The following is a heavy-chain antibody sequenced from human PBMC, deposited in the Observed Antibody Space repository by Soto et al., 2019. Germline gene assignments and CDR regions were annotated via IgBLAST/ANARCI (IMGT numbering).Heavy chain of an antibody. CDR2: IWYDGSNK. CDR1: GFTFSSYG. Sequence: GGSLRLSCAASGFTFSSYGMHWVRQAPGKGLEWVAVIWYDGSNKYYADSVKGRFTISRDNSKNTLYLQMNSLRAEDTAVYYCARDLGWQLVSSWFDPWGQGTLVTVSS. D-gene: IGHD6-6*01. J-gene: IGHJ5*02. CDR3: ARDLGWQLVSSWFDP. V-gene: IGHV3-33*01.